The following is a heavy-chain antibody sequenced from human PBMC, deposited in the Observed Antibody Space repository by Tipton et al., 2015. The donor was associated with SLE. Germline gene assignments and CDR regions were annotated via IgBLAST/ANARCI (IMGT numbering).Heavy chain of an antibody. CDR3: AKEVAHYYGSGERPYDY. CDR1: GFTFSSYA. J-gene: IGHJ4*02. V-gene: IGHV3-23*01. D-gene: IGHD3-10*01. Sequence: SLRLSCAASGFTFSSYAMTWVRQAPGKGLEWVSGISGSGGSTDYADSVKNRFTISRDNSKSTLYLQTNSLRAEDTAIYYCAKEVAHYYGSGERPYDYWGQGTLVTVSS. CDR2: ISGSGGST.